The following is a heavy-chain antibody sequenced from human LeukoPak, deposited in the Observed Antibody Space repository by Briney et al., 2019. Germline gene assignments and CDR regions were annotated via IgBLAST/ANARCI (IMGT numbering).Heavy chain of an antibody. V-gene: IGHV1-46*01. Sequence: ASVKVSCNASGYTFTDYYMHWVRQAPGQGLEWMGTINPSGGSTTYAQKFQGRVTMTRDTSTSTVYMELSSLRSEDTAVYYCALPRSKMVRGVTGAFSFDYWGQGTLVTVSS. CDR2: INPSGGST. D-gene: IGHD3-10*01. CDR1: GYTFTDYY. J-gene: IGHJ4*02. CDR3: ALPRSKMVRGVTGAFSFDY.